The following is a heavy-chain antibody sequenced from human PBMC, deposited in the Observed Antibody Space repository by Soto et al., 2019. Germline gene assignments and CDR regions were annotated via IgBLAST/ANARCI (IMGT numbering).Heavy chain of an antibody. CDR1: GGSISSSSYY. Sequence: SETLSLTCTVSGGSISSSSYYWGWIRQPPGKGLEWIGSIYYSGSTYYNPSLKSRVTISVDTSKNQFSLKLSSVTAADTAVYYCARHFGYCTNGVCYTAYGMDVWGQGTTVTVSS. D-gene: IGHD2-8*01. V-gene: IGHV4-39*07. J-gene: IGHJ6*02. CDR2: IYYSGST. CDR3: ARHFGYCTNGVCYTAYGMDV.